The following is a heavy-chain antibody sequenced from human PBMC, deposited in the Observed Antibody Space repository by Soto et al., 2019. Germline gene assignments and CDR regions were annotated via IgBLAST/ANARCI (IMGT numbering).Heavy chain of an antibody. J-gene: IGHJ4*02. CDR2: INAGNGNT. CDR1: GYTFTSYA. Sequence: ASVKVSCKASGYTFTSYAMHWVRQAPGQRLEWMGWINAGNGNTKYSQKFQGRVTITRDTSASTAYMELSSLRSEDTAVYYCARANRTTVTKSTLFAFDYWGQGTLVTVSS. V-gene: IGHV1-3*01. D-gene: IGHD4-17*01. CDR3: ARANRTTVTKSTLFAFDY.